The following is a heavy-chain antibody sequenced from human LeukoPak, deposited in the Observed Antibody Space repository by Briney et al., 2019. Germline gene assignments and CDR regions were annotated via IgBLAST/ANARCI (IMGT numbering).Heavy chain of an antibody. V-gene: IGHV4-4*07. J-gene: IGHJ6*02. Sequence: SETLSLTCTVSGGSISGYYWSWIRQPAGKPLEWIGRIHSSGTTNYNTSLKSRVTTSLHTSKNQFSLMLNSVTATDTAVYYCARGSGGGSGNNYKDYYYGMDVWGQGTTVTVSS. D-gene: IGHD3-10*01. CDR3: ARGSGGGSGNNYKDYYYGMDV. CDR1: GGSISGYY. CDR2: IHSSGTT.